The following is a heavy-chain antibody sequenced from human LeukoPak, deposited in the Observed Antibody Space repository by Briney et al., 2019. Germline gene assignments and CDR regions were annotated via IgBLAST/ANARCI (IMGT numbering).Heavy chain of an antibody. CDR3: ARGVRNGDY. CDR1: GFTFSSYW. J-gene: IGHJ4*02. Sequence: GGSLRLSCAASGFTFSSYWMSWVRQAPGKGLEWVSYISGSSSTIYYADSVKGRFTISRDDDKNSLDLQMNSLRAEDTAVYYCARGVRNGDYWGQGTLVTVSS. V-gene: IGHV3-48*01. D-gene: IGHD4-11*01. CDR2: ISGSSSTI.